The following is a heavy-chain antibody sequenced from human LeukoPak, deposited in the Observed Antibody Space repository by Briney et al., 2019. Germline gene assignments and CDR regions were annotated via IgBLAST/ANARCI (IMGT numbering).Heavy chain of an antibody. J-gene: IGHJ4*02. CDR3: ARVFGRNAYSSSSFDY. CDR2: INPNSGGT. D-gene: IGHD6-6*01. CDR1: GYTFTGYY. V-gene: IGHV1-2*02. Sequence: GASVKVSCKASGYTFTGYYTHWVRQAPGQGLEWVGWINPNSGGTNYAQKFQGRVTMTRDTSISTAYMELSRLRSDDTAVYYCARVFGRNAYSSSSFDYWGQGTLVTVSS.